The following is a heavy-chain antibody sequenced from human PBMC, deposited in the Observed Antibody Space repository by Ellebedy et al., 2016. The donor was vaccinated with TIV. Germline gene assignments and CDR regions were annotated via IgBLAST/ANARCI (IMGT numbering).Heavy chain of an antibody. CDR2: ISNGGDT. CDR3: ARGGPGGDNWFFGL. V-gene: IGHV3-13*01. D-gene: IGHD3-10*01. J-gene: IGHJ2*01. CDR1: GFTFGCCA. Sequence: GESLKISCAASGFTFGCCAMSWVRQAPGKGLEWVSVISNGGDTTYADSVRGRFTISRESAKNSFYLQMNSLTAGDTAVYYCARGGPGGDNWFFGLWGRGTRVTVSS.